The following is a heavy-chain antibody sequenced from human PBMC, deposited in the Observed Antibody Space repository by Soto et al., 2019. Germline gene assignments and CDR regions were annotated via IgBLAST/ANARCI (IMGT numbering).Heavy chain of an antibody. Sequence: SETLSLTCAVYGGSFSGYYWSWIRQPPGKGLEWIGEINHSGSTNYNPSLKSRVTISVDTSKNQFSLKLSSVTAADTAVYYCARGPRRWEDIVVVVAATGYYFDYWGQGTLVTVSS. D-gene: IGHD2-15*01. CDR2: INHSGST. CDR3: ARGPRRWEDIVVVVAATGYYFDY. CDR1: GGSFSGYY. V-gene: IGHV4-34*01. J-gene: IGHJ4*02.